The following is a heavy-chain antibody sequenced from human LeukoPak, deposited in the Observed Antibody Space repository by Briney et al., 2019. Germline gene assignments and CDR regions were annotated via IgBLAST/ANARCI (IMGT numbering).Heavy chain of an antibody. D-gene: IGHD3-9*01. CDR1: GFTFSSYS. CDR3: ASLTYYDILTGYRAFDY. V-gene: IGHV3-21*01. J-gene: IGHJ4*02. CDR2: ISSSSSYI. Sequence: PGGSLRLSCAASGFTFSSYSMNWVRQAPGKGLEWVSSISSSSSYIYYADSVKGRFTISRDNAKNSLYLQMNSLRAEDTAVYYCASLTYYDILTGYRAFDYWGQGTPVTVSS.